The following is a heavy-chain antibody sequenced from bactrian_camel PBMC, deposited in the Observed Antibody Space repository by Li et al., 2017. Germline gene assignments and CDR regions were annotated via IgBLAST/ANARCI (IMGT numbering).Heavy chain of an antibody. CDR3: ATAQGYIDPWFPRANYNY. D-gene: IGHD5*01. CDR1: GYTSTTSC. V-gene: IGHV3S53*01. J-gene: IGHJ4*01. CDR2: IDRDGRA. Sequence: HVQLVESGGGSVQAGESRRLSCVTSGYTSTTSCVAWVRQAPGKQREGVVSIDRDGRATYADSVKGRFTISPGNATNTVSLQMNSLKPEDTAMYYCATAQGYIDPWFPRANYNYWGQGTQVTVS.